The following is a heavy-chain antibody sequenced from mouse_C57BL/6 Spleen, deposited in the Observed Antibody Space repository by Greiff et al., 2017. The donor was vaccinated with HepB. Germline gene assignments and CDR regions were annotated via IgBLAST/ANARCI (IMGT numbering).Heavy chain of an antibody. CDR1: GYSITSGYY. V-gene: IGHV3-6*01. J-gene: IGHJ2*01. D-gene: IGHD1-1*01. CDR3: AREDTTVVAHFDY. Sequence: EVKLQESGPGLVKPSQSLSLTCSVTGYSITSGYYWNWIRQFPGNKLEWMGYISYDGSNNYNPSLKNRISITRGTSKNQFFLKLNSVTTEDTATYYCAREDTTVVAHFDYWGQGTTLTVSS. CDR2: ISYDGSN.